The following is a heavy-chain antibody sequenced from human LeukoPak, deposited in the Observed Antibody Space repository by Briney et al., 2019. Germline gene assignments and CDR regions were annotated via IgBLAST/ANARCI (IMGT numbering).Heavy chain of an antibody. D-gene: IGHD1-14*01. CDR1: GFTFGDYA. CDR3: SRVPGFTRDGFDI. J-gene: IGHJ3*02. Sequence: GGSLRLSCTASGFTFGDYAMTWGRQAPGKGLEWVGFIRSKAYGGTTEYAASVKGRFTISRDDSKSIAYLQINSLKTDDTAVYCCSRVPGFTRDGFDIWGQGTMVTVSS. CDR2: IRSKAYGGTT. V-gene: IGHV3-49*04.